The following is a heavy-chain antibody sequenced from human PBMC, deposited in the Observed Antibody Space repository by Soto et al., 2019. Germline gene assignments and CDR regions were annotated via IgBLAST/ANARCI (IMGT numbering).Heavy chain of an antibody. J-gene: IGHJ4*01. D-gene: IGHD5-18*01. Sequence: QVQLQESGPGLVKPSETLSLTCTVSGGSINGYYWTWLRQSPTNGLEWIGYFHFSGSTKYNPSLASRLTITADTSKSQVSLTLSSVTAADTAVYYCARASGYSYGYDNFFDNWGQGTLANVSS. CDR1: GGSINGYY. CDR3: ARASGYSYGYDNFFDN. CDR2: FHFSGST. V-gene: IGHV4-59*01.